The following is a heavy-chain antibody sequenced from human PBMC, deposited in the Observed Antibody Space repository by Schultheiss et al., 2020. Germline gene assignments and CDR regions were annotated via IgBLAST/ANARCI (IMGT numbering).Heavy chain of an antibody. V-gene: IGHV3-23*01. CDR2: ISGSGGST. CDR3: ARGGSYNEFDY. D-gene: IGHD1-26*01. CDR1: GFTFGDYA. J-gene: IGHJ4*02. Sequence: GESLKISCTASGFTFGDYAMSWVRQAPGKGLEWVSAISGSGGSTYYADSVKGRFTISRDNAENSLFLQMNSLRAEDTAVYYCARGGSYNEFDYWGQGTLVTVSS.